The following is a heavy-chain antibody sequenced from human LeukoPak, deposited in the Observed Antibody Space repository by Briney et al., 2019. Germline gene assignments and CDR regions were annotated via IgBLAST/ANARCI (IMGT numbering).Heavy chain of an antibody. CDR2: IYYSGST. Sequence: ASETLSLTCTVSGGSISSYYWSWIRQPPGKGLEWIGYIYYSGSTNYNPSLKSRATISVDTSKNQFSLKLSSVTAADTAVYYCAKPTSRLGSFDYWGQGTLVTVSS. J-gene: IGHJ4*02. CDR3: AKPTSRLGSFDY. CDR1: GGSISSYY. D-gene: IGHD2/OR15-2a*01. V-gene: IGHV4-59*12.